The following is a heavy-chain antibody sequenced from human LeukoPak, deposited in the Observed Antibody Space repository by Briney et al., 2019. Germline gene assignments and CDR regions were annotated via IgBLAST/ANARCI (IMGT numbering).Heavy chain of an antibody. J-gene: IGHJ3*02. CDR3: ARGYSSGFDTLVAFDI. Sequence: GASVKVSCKASGYTFTSYDINWVRQATGQGLEWMGWMNPNSGNTGYAQKFQGRVTITRNTSISTAYMELSSLRSEDTAVYYCARGYSSGFDTLVAFDIWGQGTMVTVSS. CDR1: GYTFTSYD. D-gene: IGHD3-22*01. CDR2: MNPNSGNT. V-gene: IGHV1-8*03.